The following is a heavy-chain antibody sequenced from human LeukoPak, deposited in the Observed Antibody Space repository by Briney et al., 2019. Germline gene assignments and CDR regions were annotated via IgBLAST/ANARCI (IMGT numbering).Heavy chain of an antibody. D-gene: IGHD3-3*01. J-gene: IGHJ3*02. CDR1: GYSFTSYW. V-gene: IGHV5-51*01. Sequence: GESLKISCKGSGYSFTSYWIGWVRQMPGKGLEWMGIIYPGDSDTRYSPSFQGQVTISADKSISTAYLQWSSLKASDTAMYYCASTPDYDFWSGPVAFDIWGQGTMVTVPS. CDR2: IYPGDSDT. CDR3: ASTPDYDFWSGPVAFDI.